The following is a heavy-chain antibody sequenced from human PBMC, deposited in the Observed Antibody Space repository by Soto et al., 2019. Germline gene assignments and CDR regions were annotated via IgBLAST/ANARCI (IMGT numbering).Heavy chain of an antibody. CDR1: GYTFTSYG. V-gene: IGHV1-18*01. D-gene: IGHD4-17*01. J-gene: IGHJ2*01. CDR3: ARASRGEYLDYCDYVDWYFDL. CDR2: ISAYNGNT. Sequence: QVQLVQSGAEVKKPGASVKVSCKASGYTFTSYGISWVRQAPGQGLEWMGWISAYNGNTNYAQKLQGRVTMTTDTSTSTAYMELRSLRSDDTAVYYCARASRGEYLDYCDYVDWYFDLWGRGTLVTVSS.